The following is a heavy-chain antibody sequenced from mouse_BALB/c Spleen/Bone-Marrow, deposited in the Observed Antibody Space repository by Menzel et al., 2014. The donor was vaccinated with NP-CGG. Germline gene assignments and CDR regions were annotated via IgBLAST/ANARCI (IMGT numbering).Heavy chain of an antibody. Sequence: LEESGAELAKPGASVKMSCKASGYTFTSYWMHWVKQRPGQGLEWIGYINPSTGYTEYNQKFKDKATLTADKSSSTAYTQLSSLTSEDSAVYYCARDWYFDVWGAGTTVTVSS. V-gene: IGHV1-7*01. CDR3: ARDWYFDV. CDR1: GYTFTSYW. J-gene: IGHJ1*01. CDR2: INPSTGYT.